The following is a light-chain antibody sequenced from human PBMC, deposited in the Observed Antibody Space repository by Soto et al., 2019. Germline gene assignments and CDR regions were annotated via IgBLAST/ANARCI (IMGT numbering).Light chain of an antibody. CDR2: ATT. J-gene: IGKJ2*01. V-gene: IGKV1-39*01. Sequence: DIQLTQSPSSLSSSVGDRVTITCRASQTVISYLNWYQQKPGQAPKLLIYATTHLQSGVPSRFSGSGSGTEFTLTISSLHPEDFATYFCQQNYNTPPYTFGQGTK. CDR3: QQNYNTPPYT. CDR1: QTVISY.